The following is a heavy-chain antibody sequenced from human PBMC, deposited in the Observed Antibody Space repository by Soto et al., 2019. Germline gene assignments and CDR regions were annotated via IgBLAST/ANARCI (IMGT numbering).Heavy chain of an antibody. CDR1: GVSFSGYS. CDR2: INHSGST. J-gene: IGHJ6*02. D-gene: IGHD3-10*01. Sequence: SETLSLPCAVYGVSFSGYSWSWIRQPPGKGLEWIGGINHSGSTNYNPSLKSRVIILVDTSKNQFYLKLSSVTAADTCVYYCAKFDLHRPYYYSDMDVWGQGTTVTVSS. V-gene: IGHV4-34*01. CDR3: AKFDLHRPYYYSDMDV.